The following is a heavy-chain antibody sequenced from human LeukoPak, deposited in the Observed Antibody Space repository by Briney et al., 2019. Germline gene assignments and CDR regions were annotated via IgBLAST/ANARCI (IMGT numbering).Heavy chain of an antibody. D-gene: IGHD2-21*02. CDR1: GFTFSSYG. V-gene: IGHV3-33*01. Sequence: PGRSLRLSRAASGFTFSSYGMHWVRQAPGKGLEWVAVIWYDGSNKYYADSVKGRFTISRDNSKNTLYLQMNSLRAEDTAVYYCARDEDCGGDCDYFDYWGQGTLVTVSS. J-gene: IGHJ4*02. CDR2: IWYDGSNK. CDR3: ARDEDCGGDCDYFDY.